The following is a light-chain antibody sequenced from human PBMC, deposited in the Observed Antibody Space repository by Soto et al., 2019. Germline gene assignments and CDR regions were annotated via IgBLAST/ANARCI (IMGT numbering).Light chain of an antibody. CDR3: QHYANWPLT. CDR1: HDVSSK. Sequence: EIVMTQSPVTLSVSPGERATLSCRASHDVSSKLAWYQQKPGQAPRLLIYAASTRATGLPARFSGSGSGTEFTLTISRLQSEDFAIYYCQHYANWPLTFGGGTKVEIK. V-gene: IGKV3-15*01. CDR2: AAS. J-gene: IGKJ4*01.